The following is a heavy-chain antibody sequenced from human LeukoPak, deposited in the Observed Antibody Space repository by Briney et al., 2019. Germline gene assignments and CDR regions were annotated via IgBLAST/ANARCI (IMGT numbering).Heavy chain of an antibody. J-gene: IGHJ3*02. CDR1: GFTFSNYL. Sequence: AGGSLRLSCAASGFTFSNYLISWVRQAPGKGLEWVSGISGSGASTYYADSVKGRFTISRENSKNTVYLQMNSLRAEDTAVYYCAKGLGNSGWYVAFDIWGQGTMVSVSS. CDR3: AKGLGNSGWYVAFDI. D-gene: IGHD6-19*01. V-gene: IGHV3-23*01. CDR2: ISGSGAST.